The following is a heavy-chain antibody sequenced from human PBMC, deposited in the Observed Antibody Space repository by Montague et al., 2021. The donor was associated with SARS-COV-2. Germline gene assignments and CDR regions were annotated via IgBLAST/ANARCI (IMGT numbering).Heavy chain of an antibody. J-gene: IGHJ4*02. D-gene: IGHD3/OR15-3a*01. CDR2: VLYTGTP. Sequence: SETLSLTCTVSGGSIANSHKYWGWVRQPPGKGLEWIGSVLYTGTPYDHPSLTARVTISLDTSKNQFSLKLYSVTAADTATYFCVAGADSAKAGDYWGQGTLVTVSS. CDR1: GGSIANSHKY. V-gene: IGHV4-39*07. CDR3: VAGADSAKAGDY.